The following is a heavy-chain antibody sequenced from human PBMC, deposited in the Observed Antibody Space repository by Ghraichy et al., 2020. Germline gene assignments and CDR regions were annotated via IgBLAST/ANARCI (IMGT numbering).Heavy chain of an antibody. CDR1: GGSFSGYY. CDR2: ISHSGST. Sequence: SETLSLTCAVYGGSFSGYYWTWIRQPPGKGLEWIGEISHSGSTNYNPSLKSRVTISVDTSKNQFSLRLTSVTAADTAVYYCARAAGVAGARGVTDYWGQGTLITVSS. V-gene: IGHV4-34*01. D-gene: IGHD6-19*01. J-gene: IGHJ4*02. CDR3: ARAAGVAGARGVTDY.